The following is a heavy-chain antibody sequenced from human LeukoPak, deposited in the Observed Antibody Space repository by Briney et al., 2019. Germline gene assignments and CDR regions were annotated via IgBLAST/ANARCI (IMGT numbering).Heavy chain of an antibody. CDR2: INTNTGNP. V-gene: IGHV7-4-1*02. J-gene: IGHJ3*02. D-gene: IGHD3-9*01. CDR3: ARDEVGYDILTGYCSDAFDI. Sequence: GASVKVSCKASGYTFTSYAMNWVRQAPGQGLEWMGWINTNTGNPTYAQGFTGRFVFSLDTSVSTAYLQISSLKAEDTAVYYCARDEVGYDILTGYCSDAFDIWGQGTMVTVSS. CDR1: GYTFTSYA.